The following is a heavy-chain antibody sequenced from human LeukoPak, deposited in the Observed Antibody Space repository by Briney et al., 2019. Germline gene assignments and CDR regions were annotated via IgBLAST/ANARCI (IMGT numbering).Heavy chain of an antibody. J-gene: IGHJ5*02. CDR2: MNPNSGNT. CDR3: ARVFRRRVLGYNWFDP. D-gene: IGHD2-21*01. V-gene: IGHV1-8*03. Sequence: GESLKISCKGSGYSFTNYWIAWVRQATGQGLEWMGWMNPNSGNTGYAQKFQGRVTITRNTSISTAYMELSSLRSEDTAVYYCARVFRRRVLGYNWFDPWGQGTLVTVSS. CDR1: GYSFTNYW.